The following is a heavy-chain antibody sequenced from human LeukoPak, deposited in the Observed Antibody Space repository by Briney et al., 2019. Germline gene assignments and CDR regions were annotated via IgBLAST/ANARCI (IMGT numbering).Heavy chain of an antibody. Sequence: GGSLRLSCAASGFTFVDYGMSWVRQAPGKGLEWVSGINWNGGNTGYADSVKGRFTISRDNAKNSLYLQMNSLRAEDTALYHCARDFGPALYCTNGVCPTPLDYWGQGTLVTVSS. D-gene: IGHD2-8*01. CDR1: GFTFVDYG. J-gene: IGHJ4*02. V-gene: IGHV3-20*01. CDR2: INWNGGNT. CDR3: ARDFGPALYCTNGVCPTPLDY.